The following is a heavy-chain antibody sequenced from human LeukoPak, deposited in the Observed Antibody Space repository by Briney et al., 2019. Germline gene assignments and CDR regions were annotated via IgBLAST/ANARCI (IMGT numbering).Heavy chain of an antibody. J-gene: IGHJ6*02. CDR1: GLTFSNAW. CDR2: INKDGSEK. D-gene: IGHD1/OR15-1a*01. Sequence: GGSLRLSCAASGLTFSNAWMTWVRQAPGKGPEWVANINKDGSEKYYVGSVKGRFTISRDTAKNSLYLQMNNLRAEDTALYYCARNNDMDVWGQGTTVIVSS. CDR3: ARNNDMDV. V-gene: IGHV3-7*03.